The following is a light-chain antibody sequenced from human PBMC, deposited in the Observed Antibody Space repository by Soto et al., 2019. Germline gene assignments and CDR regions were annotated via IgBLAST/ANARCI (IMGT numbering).Light chain of an antibody. J-gene: IGKJ2*01. CDR2: GVS. V-gene: IGKV3-20*01. CDR3: QHYGSSLMYT. CDR1: QSVSSSH. Sequence: EIVLTQSPGNLSLSPGERATLSCRASQSVSSSHLAWYQQKPGQPPRLLIYGVSTRATGIPDRFSGSGSGTDFTLTISRLEPEDFAVYYCQHYGSSLMYTFGQGTKLEIK.